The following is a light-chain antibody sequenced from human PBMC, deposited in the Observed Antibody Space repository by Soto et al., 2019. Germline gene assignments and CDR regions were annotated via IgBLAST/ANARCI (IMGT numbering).Light chain of an antibody. Sequence: QSVLTQPPSVSAAPRQRVTISCSGSRSNVGDNAVNWYQQFPGKAPKLLIYYDDLLTSGVSDRFSGSKSGTSASLAISGLQSEDEGDYDCEAWDDSLNGWVFGGGTKLTVL. V-gene: IGLV1-36*01. CDR2: YDD. CDR3: EAWDDSLNGWV. CDR1: RSNVGDNA. J-gene: IGLJ3*02.